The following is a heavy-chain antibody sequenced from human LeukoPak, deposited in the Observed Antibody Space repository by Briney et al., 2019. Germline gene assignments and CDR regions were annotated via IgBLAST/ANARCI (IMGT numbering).Heavy chain of an antibody. V-gene: IGHV3-21*01. J-gene: IGHJ6*02. CDR3: ARVPVAGRLGPSDSSGYGMDV. Sequence: GESLKISCAASGFTFSSYSMNWVRQAPGKGLEWVSSISSSSSYIYYADSVKGRFTISRDNAKNSLYLQMNSLRAEDTAVYYCARVPVAGRLGPSDSSGYGMDVWGQGTTVTVSS. CDR2: ISSSSSYI. CDR1: GFTFSSYS. D-gene: IGHD3-22*01.